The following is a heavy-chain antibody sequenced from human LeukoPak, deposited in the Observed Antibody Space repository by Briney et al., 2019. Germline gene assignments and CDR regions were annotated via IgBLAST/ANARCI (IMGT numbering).Heavy chain of an antibody. J-gene: IGHJ4*02. CDR2: IIPILGIA. D-gene: IGHD6-13*01. Sequence: GASVKVSCKASGGTFSSYAISWVRQAPGQGLEWMGRIIPILGIANYAQKFQGRVTITADKSTSTAYMELSSLRSEDTAVYYCAREIAAAVYLFDYWGQGTLVTVSS. CDR3: AREIAAAVYLFDY. V-gene: IGHV1-69*04. CDR1: GGTFSSYA.